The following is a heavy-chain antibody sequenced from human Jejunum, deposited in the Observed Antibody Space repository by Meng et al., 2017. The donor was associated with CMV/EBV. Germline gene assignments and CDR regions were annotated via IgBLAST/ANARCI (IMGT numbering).Heavy chain of an antibody. Sequence: SGFTFDSHAMSWVRQAPGKGLEWVSAFGGSAGGVYYADPVKGRFTISRDDSKNTLYLQMSSLRAEDTAVYYCAKGSGDFYSASDMWGQGTGVTVSS. J-gene: IGHJ3*02. V-gene: IGHV3-23*01. CDR2: FGGSAGGV. CDR1: GFTFDSHA. D-gene: IGHD3-3*01. CDR3: AKGSGDFYSASDM.